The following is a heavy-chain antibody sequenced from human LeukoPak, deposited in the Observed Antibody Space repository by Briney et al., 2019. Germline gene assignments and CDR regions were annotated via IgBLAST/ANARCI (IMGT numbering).Heavy chain of an antibody. J-gene: IGHJ6*02. CDR3: ARYYDFWSGYFSGMDV. CDR1: GFTFSSYD. Sequence: GGSLRLSCAASGFTFSSYDMHWVRQAPGKGLEWVSSISSSSSYIYYADSVKGRFTISRDNAKNSLYLQMNSLRAEDAAVYYCARYYDFWSGYFSGMDVWGQGTTVTVSS. D-gene: IGHD3-3*01. V-gene: IGHV3-21*01. CDR2: ISSSSSYI.